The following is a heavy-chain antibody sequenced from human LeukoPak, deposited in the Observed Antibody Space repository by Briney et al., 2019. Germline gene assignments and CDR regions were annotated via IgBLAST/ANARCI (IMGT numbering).Heavy chain of an antibody. D-gene: IGHD3-3*02. Sequence: SETLSLTCTVSGYSISSGSYWGWIRQPPGKGLEWIGSIYHSGSTYYNPSLKSRVTISVDTSKNQFSLKLSSVTAAHTAVYYCARAPILRGYDYWGQGTLVTVSS. CDR3: ARAPILRGYDY. V-gene: IGHV4-38-2*02. CDR1: GYSISSGSY. CDR2: IYHSGST. J-gene: IGHJ4*02.